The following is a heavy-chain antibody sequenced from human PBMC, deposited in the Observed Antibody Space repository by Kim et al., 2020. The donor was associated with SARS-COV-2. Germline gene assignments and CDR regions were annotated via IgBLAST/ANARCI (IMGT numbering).Heavy chain of an antibody. CDR3: ARSAYFSPPDS. D-gene: IGHD2-21*01. V-gene: IGHV4-59*01. J-gene: IGHJ5*01. Sequence: YAPSRTSRVTISVDTSKNQFSLNLTSVTTADTAIYYCARSAYFSPPDSWGQGVLVTVSS.